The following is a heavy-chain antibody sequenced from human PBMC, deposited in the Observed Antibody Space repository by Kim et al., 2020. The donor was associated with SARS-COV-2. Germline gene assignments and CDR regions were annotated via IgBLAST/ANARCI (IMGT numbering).Heavy chain of an antibody. CDR3: ARQIRPYDYVWGSYPDFDY. CDR2: INTNTGNP. J-gene: IGHJ4*02. V-gene: IGHV7-4-1*02. D-gene: IGHD3-16*01. CDR1: GYTFTSYA. Sequence: ASVKVSCKASGYTFTSYAMNWVRQAPGQGLEWMGWINTNTGNPTYAQGFTGRFVFSLDTSVSTAYLQISSLKAEDTAVYYCARQIRPYDYVWGSYPDFDYWGQGTLVTVSS.